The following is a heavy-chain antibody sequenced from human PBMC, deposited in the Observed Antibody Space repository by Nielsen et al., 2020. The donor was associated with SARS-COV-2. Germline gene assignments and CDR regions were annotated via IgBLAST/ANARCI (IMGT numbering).Heavy chain of an antibody. CDR1: GFTVSSNY. Sequence: GESLKISCAASGFTVSSNYMSWVRQAPGKGLEWVSYISSSGSTIYYADSVKGRFTISRDNAKNSLYLQMNSLRAEDTAVYYCARDLGIAAAGYYYYYYGMDVWGQGTTVTVSS. CDR2: ISSSGSTI. V-gene: IGHV3-11*01. D-gene: IGHD6-13*01. CDR3: ARDLGIAAAGYYYYYYGMDV. J-gene: IGHJ6*02.